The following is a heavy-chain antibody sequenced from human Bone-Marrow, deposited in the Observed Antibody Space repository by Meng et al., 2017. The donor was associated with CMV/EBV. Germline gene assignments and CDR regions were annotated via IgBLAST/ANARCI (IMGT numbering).Heavy chain of an antibody. V-gene: IGHV3-7*01. D-gene: IGHD3-3*01. CDR3: ARVPTYYDFWSGYPPGAFYI. CDR1: GFTFSSYW. J-gene: IGHJ3*02. Sequence: GESLKISCAASGFTFSSYWMSWVRQAPGKGLEWVANIKQDGSEKYYVDSVKGRFTISRDNAKNSLYLQMNSLRAEDTAVYYCARVPTYYDFWSGYPPGAFYIWGQGTMVTVSS. CDR2: IKQDGSEK.